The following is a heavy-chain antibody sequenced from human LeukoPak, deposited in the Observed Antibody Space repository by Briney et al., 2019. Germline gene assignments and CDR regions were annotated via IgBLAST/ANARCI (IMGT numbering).Heavy chain of an antibody. CDR3: ARGAVVVPAAMGTSNWFDP. J-gene: IGHJ5*02. V-gene: IGHV4-39*01. D-gene: IGHD2-2*01. Sequence: PSETLSLTCTVSGGSISSSSYYWGWIRQPPGKGLEWIGSIYYSGSTYYNPSLKSRVTISVDTSKNQFSLKLSSATAADTAVYYCARGAVVVPAAMGTSNWFDPWGQGTLVTVSS. CDR2: IYYSGST. CDR1: GGSISSSSYY.